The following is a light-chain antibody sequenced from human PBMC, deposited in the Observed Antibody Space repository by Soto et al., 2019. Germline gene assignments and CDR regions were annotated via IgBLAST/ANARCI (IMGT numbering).Light chain of an antibody. V-gene: IGKV3-15*01. J-gene: IGKJ3*01. Sequence: EIVMTQSPATLSVSPGERATLSCRASQSVCTSIAWYQQKPGQAPRLLIYGASTRATGVPARFSGSGSGTAFTLTISSLQSEDFANYDCQQYYKWPPFTFGQGTKVDIK. CDR1: QSVCTS. CDR2: GAS. CDR3: QQYYKWPPFT.